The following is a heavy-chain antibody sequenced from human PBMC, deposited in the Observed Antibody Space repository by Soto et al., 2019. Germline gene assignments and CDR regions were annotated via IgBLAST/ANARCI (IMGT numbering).Heavy chain of an antibody. Sequence: SETLSLTCAVSGYSISSGYYWGWIRQPPGKGLECIASIYHSGSTYFNPSLKSRVTISVDTSKNHFSLKLNSVTAADTAVYYCAREYVYCGGDCYSDTFDIWGQGTMVTVSS. CDR1: GYSISSGYY. CDR2: IYHSGST. D-gene: IGHD2-21*02. CDR3: AREYVYCGGDCYSDTFDI. V-gene: IGHV4-38-2*02. J-gene: IGHJ3*02.